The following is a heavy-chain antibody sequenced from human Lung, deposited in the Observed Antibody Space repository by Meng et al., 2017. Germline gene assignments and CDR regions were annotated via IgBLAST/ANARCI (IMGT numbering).Heavy chain of an antibody. Sequence: ELQLVESGGGLVKPGGSLRLSCAASGFTFSSYSMNWVRQAPGKGLEWVSSISSSSSYIYYADSVKGRFTISRDNAKNSLYLQMNSLRAEDTAVYYCARDPRVLLWFGESGWFDPWGQGTLVTVSS. D-gene: IGHD3-10*01. CDR3: ARDPRVLLWFGESGWFDP. CDR2: ISSSSSYI. CDR1: GFTFSSYS. V-gene: IGHV3-21*01. J-gene: IGHJ5*02.